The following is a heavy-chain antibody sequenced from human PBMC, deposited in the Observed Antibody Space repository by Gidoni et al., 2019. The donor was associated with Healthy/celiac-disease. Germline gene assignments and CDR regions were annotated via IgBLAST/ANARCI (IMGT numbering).Heavy chain of an antibody. CDR2: ISYDGSNK. D-gene: IGHD2-15*01. Sequence: QVQLVESGGGVVQPGRSLRLSCAASGFTFSSYGMHWVRQAPGKGLEWVAVISYDGSNKYYADSVKGRFTISRDNSKNTLYLQMNSLRAEDTAVYYCAKSVVAALIDYWGQGTLVTVSS. CDR3: AKSVVAALIDY. CDR1: GFTFSSYG. V-gene: IGHV3-30*18. J-gene: IGHJ4*02.